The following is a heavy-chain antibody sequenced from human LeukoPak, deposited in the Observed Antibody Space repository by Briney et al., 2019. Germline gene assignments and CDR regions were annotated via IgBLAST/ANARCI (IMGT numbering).Heavy chain of an antibody. CDR3: ARDRDRYYFDY. J-gene: IGHJ4*02. CDR1: GYSISSTDC. CDR2: TYHSGGT. V-gene: IGHV4-38-2*02. Sequence: SETLSLTCTVSGYSISSTDCWGWIRKSPGKGLEWIGSTYHSGGTYYNPSLKSRVTMSVDTSNSQFSLKLSSVTAADTAVYYCARDRDRYYFDYWGQGTLVTVSS. D-gene: IGHD1-14*01.